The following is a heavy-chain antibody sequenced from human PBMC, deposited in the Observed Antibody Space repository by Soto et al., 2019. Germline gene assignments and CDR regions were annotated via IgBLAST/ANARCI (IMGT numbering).Heavy chain of an antibody. D-gene: IGHD3-3*01. J-gene: IGHJ5*02. V-gene: IGHV4-31*03. Sequence: PSETLSLTCTVSCGSISSDGYYWCWIRQHPGKGLEYIGYIYHSGDSYYTPSLGRRVTISVDTSENQFSLHLRSVTAADTAVYYCERDNDKSGYPENWCVRWGQR. CDR3: ERDNDKSGYPENWCVR. CDR2: IYHSGDS. CDR1: CGSISSDGYY.